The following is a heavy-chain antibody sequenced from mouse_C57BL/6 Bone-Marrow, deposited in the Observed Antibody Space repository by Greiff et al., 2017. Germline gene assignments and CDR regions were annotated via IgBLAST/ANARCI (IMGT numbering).Heavy chain of an antibody. D-gene: IGHD1-1*01. CDR3: ARHPDYYGSSYAWFAY. CDR1: GFTFSDYY. CDR2: ISNGGGST. Sequence: EVQVVESGGGLVQPGGSLKLSCAASGFTFSDYYMYWVRQTPEKRLEWVAYISNGGGSTYSPDTVKGRFTISRDNAKNTLYLQMSRLKSEDTAMYYCARHPDYYGSSYAWFAYWGQGTLVTVSA. J-gene: IGHJ3*01. V-gene: IGHV5-12*01.